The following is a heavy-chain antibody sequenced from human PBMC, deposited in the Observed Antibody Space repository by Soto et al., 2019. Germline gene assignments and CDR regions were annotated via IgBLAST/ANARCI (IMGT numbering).Heavy chain of an antibody. D-gene: IGHD5-12*01. CDR2: INAGNGNT. J-gene: IGHJ4*02. Sequence: VQLVQSGAEEKKPGASVKVSCKASGYTFTHDAMHWVRQAPGQRLEWMGWINAGNGNTHYSQKFQGRVTITRDTSASTAYMDLSSLRSEDTAVYYCARVSGYSLPDYWGQGTLVTFSS. CDR1: GYTFTHDA. CDR3: ARVSGYSLPDY. V-gene: IGHV1-3*05.